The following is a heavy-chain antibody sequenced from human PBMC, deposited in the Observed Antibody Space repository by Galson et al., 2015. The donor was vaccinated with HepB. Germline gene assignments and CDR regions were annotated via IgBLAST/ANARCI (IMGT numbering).Heavy chain of an antibody. V-gene: IGHV3-72*01. Sequence: SLRLSCAASGFTFSDHSMDWVRQAPGKGLEWVGRIRDKTNNYNTDYAASVKGRFTISRDDSKNSLYLQMNSLTVEDTAVYYCAQEDWDVTGRSAVFWGQGTLVTVSS. CDR1: GFTFSDHS. CDR3: AQEDWDVTGRSAVF. J-gene: IGHJ4*02. CDR2: IRDKTNNYNT. D-gene: IGHD1-20*01.